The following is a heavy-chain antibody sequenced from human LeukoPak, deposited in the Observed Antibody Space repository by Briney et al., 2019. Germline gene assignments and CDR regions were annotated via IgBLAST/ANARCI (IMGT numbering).Heavy chain of an antibody. D-gene: IGHD3-22*01. V-gene: IGHV4-34*01. CDR3: ARSPFPWTPLPASYDSSGYYDY. CDR1: GGSFSGYY. CDR2: IYYSGST. J-gene: IGHJ4*02. Sequence: PSETLSLTCAVYGGSFSGYYWSWIRQPPGKGLEWIGSIYYSGSTYYNPSLKSRVTISVDTSKNQFSLKLSSVTAADTAVYYCARSPFPWTPLPASYDSSGYYDYWGQGTLVTVSS.